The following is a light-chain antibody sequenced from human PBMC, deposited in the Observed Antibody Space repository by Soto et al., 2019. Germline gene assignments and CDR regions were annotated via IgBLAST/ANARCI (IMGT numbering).Light chain of an antibody. Sequence: EIVLTQSPRPLSLSPGERATLSCRASQSVTSSYLAWYQQKPGQAPRLLIFAASSRATDIPDRFSGSGSGTDFTLTISRLEPEDFAVYYCQQYGSSPYTFGQGTKLEIK. CDR1: QSVTSSY. CDR3: QQYGSSPYT. J-gene: IGKJ2*01. V-gene: IGKV3-20*01. CDR2: AAS.